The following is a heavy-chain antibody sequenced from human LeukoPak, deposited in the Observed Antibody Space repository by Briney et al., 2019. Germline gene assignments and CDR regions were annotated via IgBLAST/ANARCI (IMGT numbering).Heavy chain of an antibody. J-gene: IGHJ4*02. V-gene: IGHV4-39*06. CDR1: GGSISSSSYY. CDR3: ARWEWELLLFDY. D-gene: IGHD1-26*01. CDR2: SNYSGST. Sequence: SETLSLTCTISGGSISSSSYYWGWIRQPPGKGLEWIGSSNYSGSTYYNPSLKSRVTISVDTSKNQFALKLSSVTAADTAVYYCARWEWELLLFDYWGQGTLVTVSS.